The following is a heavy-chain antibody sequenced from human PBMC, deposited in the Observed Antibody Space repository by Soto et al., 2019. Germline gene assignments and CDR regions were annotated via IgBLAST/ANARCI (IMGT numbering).Heavy chain of an antibody. V-gene: IGHV4-39*01. J-gene: IGHJ4*02. CDR1: GGSISSSSYY. CDR3: ARRAYSSGWYYFDY. D-gene: IGHD6-19*01. CDR2: IYYSGST. Sequence: PSETLSLTCTVSGGSISSSSYYWGWIRQPPGKGLEWIGSIYYSGSTYYNPSLKRRVTISVDTSKNQFSLKLSSVTAADTAVYYCARRAYSSGWYYFDYWGQGTLVTVSS.